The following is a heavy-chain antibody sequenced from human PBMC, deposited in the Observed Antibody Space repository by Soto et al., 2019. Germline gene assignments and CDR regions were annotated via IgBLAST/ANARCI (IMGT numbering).Heavy chain of an antibody. CDR2: MNPEETTT. Sequence: GGSLRLSCAASGFSFSRFWMHWVRQAPGKGMVWVSRMNPEETTTNYADSVRGRFTISRENARNTLYLQMNRLRAEETAVYYCKRGGYEPFDYFGQGTLVTVSS. J-gene: IGHJ4*02. CDR3: KRGGYEPFDY. D-gene: IGHD3-3*01. V-gene: IGHV3-74*01. CDR1: GFSFSRFW.